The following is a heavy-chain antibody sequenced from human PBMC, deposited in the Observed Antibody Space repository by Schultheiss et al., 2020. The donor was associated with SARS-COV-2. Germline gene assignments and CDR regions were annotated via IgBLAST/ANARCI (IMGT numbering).Heavy chain of an antibody. CDR3: ARARYRYFQH. CDR1: GASINSGVYY. CDR2: IHYSRGT. J-gene: IGHJ1*01. D-gene: IGHD1-1*01. V-gene: IGHV4-31*03. Sequence: SETLSLTCSVSGASINSGVYYWSWIRQHPGKGLEWIGYIHYSRGTSYNPSLKSRVTTSIDTSKNQFSLKLTSVTAADTAVYYCARARYRYFQHWGQGTLVTVSS.